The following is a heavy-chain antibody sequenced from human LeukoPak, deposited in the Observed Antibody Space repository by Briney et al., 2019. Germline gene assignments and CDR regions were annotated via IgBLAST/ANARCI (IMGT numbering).Heavy chain of an antibody. Sequence: GGSLRLSRAASGFTFSSYGMHWVRQASGKGLEWVAFIRYDGSNKYYADSVKGRFTISRDNSKNTLYLQMNSLRAEDTAVYYCAKDGSNWGFRSAFDIWGQGTMVTVSS. V-gene: IGHV3-30*02. D-gene: IGHD7-27*01. J-gene: IGHJ3*02. CDR1: GFTFSSYG. CDR3: AKDGSNWGFRSAFDI. CDR2: IRYDGSNK.